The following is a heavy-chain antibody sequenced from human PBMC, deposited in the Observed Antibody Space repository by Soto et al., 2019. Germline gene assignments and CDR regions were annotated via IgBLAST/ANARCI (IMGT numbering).Heavy chain of an antibody. V-gene: IGHV1-3*01. J-gene: IGHJ3*02. CDR2: INAANGNT. CDR1: GYSLSNYD. Sequence: ASVKVSCKASGYSLSNYDMHWVRQAPGQRPEWMGGINAANGNTMYAQKLQGRLTITTDTSTSTAYMELRSLRSEDTAVYYCARGQSNVLRYFDWLFTDAFDIWGQGTMVTVSS. CDR3: ARGQSNVLRYFDWLFTDAFDI. D-gene: IGHD3-9*01.